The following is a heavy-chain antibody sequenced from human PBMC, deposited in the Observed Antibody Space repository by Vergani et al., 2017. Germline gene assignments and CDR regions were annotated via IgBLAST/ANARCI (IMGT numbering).Heavy chain of an antibody. V-gene: IGHV4-59*01. D-gene: IGHD6-19*01. CDR1: GGSISSYY. CDR3: ARGSGWSFYYYYMDG. CDR2: IYYSGST. Sequence: QVQLQESGPGLVKPSETLSLTCTVSGGSISSYYWSWIRQPPGKGLEWIGYIYYSGSTNYNPSLKSRVTISVDTSKNQFSLKLSSVTAADTAVSYCARGSGWSFYYYYMDGWGKGTTVTVSS. J-gene: IGHJ6*03.